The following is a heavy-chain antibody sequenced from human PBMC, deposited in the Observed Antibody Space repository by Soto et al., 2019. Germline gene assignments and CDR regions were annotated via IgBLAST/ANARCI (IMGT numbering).Heavy chain of an antibody. D-gene: IGHD5-18*01. J-gene: IGHJ4*02. Sequence: SVKVSCKASGGTFSSYAISWVRQAPGQGLEWMGGIIPIFGTANYAQKFQGRVTITADESTSTAYMELSSLRSEDTAVYYCARYPGYGDYYFDYRGQGTLVTVSS. CDR3: ARYPGYGDYYFDY. V-gene: IGHV1-69*13. CDR1: GGTFSSYA. CDR2: IIPIFGTA.